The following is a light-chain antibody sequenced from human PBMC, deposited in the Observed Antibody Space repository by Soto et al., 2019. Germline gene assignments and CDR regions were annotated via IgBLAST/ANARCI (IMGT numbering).Light chain of an antibody. CDR2: EVN. Sequence: QSALTQPASVSGSPGQSITISCTGTSSDVGSYNLVSWYQHHPGKAPKLMIYEVNKRPSGVSNRCSVSKSGNTASLTISGLQAEDEADYYCCSYAGSSTWVFGGGTQLTVL. CDR3: CSYAGSSTWV. CDR1: SSDVGSYNL. J-gene: IGLJ3*02. V-gene: IGLV2-23*02.